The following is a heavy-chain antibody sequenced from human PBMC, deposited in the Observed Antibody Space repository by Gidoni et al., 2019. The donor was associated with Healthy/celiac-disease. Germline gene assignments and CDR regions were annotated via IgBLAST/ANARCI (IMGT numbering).Heavy chain of an antibody. CDR2: IIPIFGTA. CDR1: GGTFSSYA. J-gene: IGHJ6*02. D-gene: IGHD1-7*01. CDR3: ARGPRNYGYNSYYYYGMDV. V-gene: IGHV1-69*01. Sequence: QVQLVQSGAEVKKPGSSVKVSCKASGGTFSSYAISWVRQAPGQGLEWMGGIIPIFGTANYAQKFQGRVTITADESTSTAYMELSSLRSEDTAVYYCARGPRNYGYNSYYYYGMDVWGQGTTVTVSS.